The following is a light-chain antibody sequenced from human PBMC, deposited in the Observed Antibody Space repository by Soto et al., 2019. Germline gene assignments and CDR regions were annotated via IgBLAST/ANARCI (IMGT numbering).Light chain of an antibody. CDR3: QQYGSSPPS. J-gene: IGKJ2*01. Sequence: EIVLTQSPGTLSLSPGEIVTLSCRARASGSSGSVGWYQQKPGQAPRLVILGAIDRATGIPDRFRGSGSGTDFTHTSSSLEPEVFAVYYCQQYGSSPPSFGQGTKLEIK. CDR2: GAI. V-gene: IGKV3-20*01. CDR1: ASGSSGS.